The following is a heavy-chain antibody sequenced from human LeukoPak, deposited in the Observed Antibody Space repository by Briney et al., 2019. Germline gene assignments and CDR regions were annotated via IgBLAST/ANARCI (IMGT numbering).Heavy chain of an antibody. J-gene: IGHJ3*02. D-gene: IGHD5-24*01. CDR1: GGFITSGAYQ. V-gene: IGHV4-39*01. CDR2: LSYGGST. Sequence: SETLSLTCTVSGGFITSGAYQWGWIRQPPGKGLEWIATLSYGGSTHYSPSLKSRVTVSVDTSKNQFSLKLTFVTAADTAVYSCARRDLEMHAFDIWGQGRMVTVSS. CDR3: ARRDLEMHAFDI.